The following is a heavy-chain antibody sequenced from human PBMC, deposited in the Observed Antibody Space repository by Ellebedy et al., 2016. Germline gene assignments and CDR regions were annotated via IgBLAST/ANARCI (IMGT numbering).Heavy chain of an antibody. J-gene: IGHJ3*02. CDR2: ISSSGSTI. Sequence: GGSLRLSXEASGFTFSWYSMNWFRKAPGKGLESISYISSSGSTIYYADSAKGRFTISRDNAKNSLFLQMNSLTAEDTAVYYCARDDHFGSGTYTTPNAFDIWGPGTMVTVSS. V-gene: IGHV3-48*04. D-gene: IGHD3-10*01. CDR1: GFTFSWYS. CDR3: ARDDHFGSGTYTTPNAFDI.